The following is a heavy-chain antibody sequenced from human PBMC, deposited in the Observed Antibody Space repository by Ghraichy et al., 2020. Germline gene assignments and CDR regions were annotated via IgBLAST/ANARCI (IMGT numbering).Heavy chain of an antibody. CDR1: GGTFSSYA. Sequence: SVKVSCKASGGTFSSYAISWVRQAPGQGLEWMGGIIPIFGTANYAQKFQGRVTITADESTSTAYMELSSLRSEDTAVYYCAREGVAARRVDADYYYYYMDVWGKGTTVTVSS. CDR3: AREGVAARRVDADYYYYYMDV. J-gene: IGHJ6*03. D-gene: IGHD6-6*01. CDR2: IIPIFGTA. V-gene: IGHV1-69*13.